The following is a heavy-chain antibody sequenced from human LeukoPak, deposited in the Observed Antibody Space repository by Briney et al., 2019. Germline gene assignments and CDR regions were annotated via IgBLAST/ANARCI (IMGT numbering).Heavy chain of an antibody. V-gene: IGHV4-34*01. CDR2: INHSGST. CDR1: GGSFSGYY. D-gene: IGHD3-22*01. Sequence: PSETLSLTCAVYGGSFSGYYWSWIRQPPGKGLEWIGEINHSGSTNYNPSLKSRVTISVDTSKNQFSLKLSSVTAADTAVYYCARGNWLLDYWGQGTLVTASS. J-gene: IGHJ4*02. CDR3: ARGNWLLDY.